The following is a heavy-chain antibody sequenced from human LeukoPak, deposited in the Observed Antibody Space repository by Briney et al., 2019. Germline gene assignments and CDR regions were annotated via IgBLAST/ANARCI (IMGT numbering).Heavy chain of an antibody. CDR2: ISGSGGST. D-gene: IGHD3-22*01. Sequence: PGGSLRLSCAVSGFTVSSNYMSWVRQAPGKGLEWVSAISGSGGSTYYADSVKGRFTISRDNSKNTLYLQMNSLRAEDTAVYYCAKGYSDYYFDYWGQGTLVTVSS. CDR3: AKGYSDYYFDY. V-gene: IGHV3-23*01. CDR1: GFTVSSNY. J-gene: IGHJ4*02.